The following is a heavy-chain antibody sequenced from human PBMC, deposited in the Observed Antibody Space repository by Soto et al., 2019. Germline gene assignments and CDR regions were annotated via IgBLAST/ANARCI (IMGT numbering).Heavy chain of an antibody. CDR2: IYHSGST. CDR3: ARVGGIAAAGTIVN. CDR1: GVSISTNDW. Sequence: SETLSLTCAVSGVSISTNDWWSWLRQPPGKGLEWIGEIYHSGSTNYNPSLKSRVTISIDNSNNQFSLKLNSMTAADTAEYYCARVGGIAAAGTIVNWGQGTLVT. V-gene: IGHV4-4*02. J-gene: IGHJ4*02. D-gene: IGHD6-13*01.